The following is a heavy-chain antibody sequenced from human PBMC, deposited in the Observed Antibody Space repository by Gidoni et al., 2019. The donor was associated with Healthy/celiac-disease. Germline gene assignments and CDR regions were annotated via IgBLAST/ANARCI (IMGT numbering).Heavy chain of an antibody. CDR2: IKQDGSEK. CDR3: AREVASDSNIVVVPAAYDY. Sequence: EVQLVESGGGLVQPGGSLRLSCAASGFTFSSYWMSWVRQDPGKGLEWVANIKQDGSEKYYVDSVKGRFTISRDNAKNSLYLQMNSLRAEDTAVYYCAREVASDSNIVVVPAAYDYWGQGTLVTVSS. V-gene: IGHV3-7*01. J-gene: IGHJ4*02. CDR1: GFTFSSYW. D-gene: IGHD2-2*01.